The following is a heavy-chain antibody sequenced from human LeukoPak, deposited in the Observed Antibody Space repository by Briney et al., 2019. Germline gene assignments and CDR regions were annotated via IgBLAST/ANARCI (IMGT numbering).Heavy chain of an antibody. V-gene: IGHV3-30*02. CDR3: ATPDGDYGGADAFDI. CDR2: IWYDGSNK. J-gene: IGHJ3*02. CDR1: GFTFSSYG. Sequence: GGSLRLSCAASGFTFSSYGMYWVRQAPGKGLEWVAVIWYDGSNKYYADSVKGRLTISRDNSKNTLYLQMNSLRAEDTAVYYCATPDGDYGGADAFDIWGQGTMVTVSS. D-gene: IGHD4-23*01.